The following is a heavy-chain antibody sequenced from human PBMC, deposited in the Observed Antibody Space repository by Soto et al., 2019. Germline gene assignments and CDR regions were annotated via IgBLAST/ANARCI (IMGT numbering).Heavy chain of an antibody. CDR1: GYTFTSYY. D-gene: IGHD3-3*01. Sequence: QVQLVQSGAEVKKPGASVKVSCKASGYTFTSYYMHWVRQAPGQGLEWMGIINPSGGSTSYAQKFQGRVTMTRDTSPSTVYMGLSSLRSEDTAVYYCARDGMEWLLFWGGADTNYYYYYMDVWGKGTTVTVSS. CDR3: ARDGMEWLLFWGGADTNYYYYYMDV. J-gene: IGHJ6*03. CDR2: INPSGGST. V-gene: IGHV1-46*03.